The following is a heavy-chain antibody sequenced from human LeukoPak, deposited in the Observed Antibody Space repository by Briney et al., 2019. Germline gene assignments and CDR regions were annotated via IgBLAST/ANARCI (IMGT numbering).Heavy chain of an antibody. Sequence: PSETLSLTCTVSGGSISSGGYYWSWIRQHPGKGLEWIGYIYYSGSTYYNPSLKSRVTISVDTSKDQFSLKLSSVTAADTAVYYCASGPRVVMVYAISWFDPWGQGTLVTVSS. J-gene: IGHJ5*02. CDR3: ASGPRVVMVYAISWFDP. CDR1: GGSISSGGYY. D-gene: IGHD2-8*01. CDR2: IYYSGST. V-gene: IGHV4-31*03.